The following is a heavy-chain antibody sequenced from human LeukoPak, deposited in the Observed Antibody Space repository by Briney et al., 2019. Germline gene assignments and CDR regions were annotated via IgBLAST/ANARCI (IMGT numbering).Heavy chain of an antibody. CDR2: ISSSSSYI. D-gene: IGHD3-22*01. CDR1: GFTFSSYS. J-gene: IGHJ4*02. CDR3: ARDIYYYDSSGSAWDY. Sequence: GGSLRLSCAASGFTFSSYSMNWVRQAPGKGLEWVSSISSSSSYIYYADSVKGRFTISRDNAKNSLYLQMNSLRAEDTAVYYCARDIYYYDSSGSAWDYWGQGTLVTVSS. V-gene: IGHV3-21*01.